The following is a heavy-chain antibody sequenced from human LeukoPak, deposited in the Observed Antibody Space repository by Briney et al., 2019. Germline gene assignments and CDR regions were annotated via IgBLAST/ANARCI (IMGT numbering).Heavy chain of an antibody. D-gene: IGHD3-3*01. CDR3: ARYSSKIGYDFWSGYLDY. CDR1: GFTFSSYA. Sequence: PRGSLRLSCAASGFTFSSYAMHWVRQAPGKGLEWVAVISYDGSNKYYADSVKGRFTISRDNSKNTLYLQMNSLRAEDTAVYYCARYSSKIGYDFWSGYLDYWGQGTLVTVSS. CDR2: ISYDGSNK. V-gene: IGHV3-30-3*01. J-gene: IGHJ4*02.